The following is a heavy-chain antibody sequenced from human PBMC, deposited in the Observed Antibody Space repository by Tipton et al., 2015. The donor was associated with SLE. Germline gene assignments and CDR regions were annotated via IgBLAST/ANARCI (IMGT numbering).Heavy chain of an antibody. CDR1: GGSISSSSYY. Sequence: TLSLTCTVSGGSISSSSYYWSWIRQHPGKGLEWIGYIYYSGSTYYSPSLKSRVTISVDTSKNQFSLKLSSVTAADTAVYYCAREEGPRDIVVVVAATDAFDIWGQGTMVTVSS. CDR3: AREEGPRDIVVVVAATDAFDI. D-gene: IGHD2-15*01. CDR2: IYYSGST. V-gene: IGHV4-31*03. J-gene: IGHJ3*02.